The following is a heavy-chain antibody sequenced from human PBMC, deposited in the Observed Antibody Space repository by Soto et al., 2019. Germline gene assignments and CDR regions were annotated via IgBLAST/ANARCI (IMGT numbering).Heavy chain of an antibody. CDR2: IIPIFGTA. CDR3: ARDGETAPADYYYGMDV. J-gene: IGHJ6*02. V-gene: IGHV1-69*06. D-gene: IGHD5-18*01. Sequence: QVQLVQSGAEVKKPGSSVKVSCKASGGTFSSYAISWVRQAPGQGLEWMGGIIPIFGTANYAQKFQGRVTITADKSTGKAYMELSSLGSEDTAVYYCARDGETAPADYYYGMDVWGQGTTVTVS. CDR1: GGTFSSYA.